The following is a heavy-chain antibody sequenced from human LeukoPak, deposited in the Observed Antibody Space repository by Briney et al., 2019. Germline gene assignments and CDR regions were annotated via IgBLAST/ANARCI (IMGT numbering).Heavy chain of an antibody. J-gene: IGHJ3*02. D-gene: IGHD4-11*01. V-gene: IGHV3-66*01. CDR2: IYGDGST. CDR3: ARINYRAFSI. Sequence: GGSLRLSCAASGFTFSSYAMSWARQAPGKGLEWVSLIYGDGSTYYADSVKGRVTISRDNSKNTVFLQTNSLRAEDTALYYCARINYRAFSIWGQGTMVTVSS. CDR1: GFTFSSYA.